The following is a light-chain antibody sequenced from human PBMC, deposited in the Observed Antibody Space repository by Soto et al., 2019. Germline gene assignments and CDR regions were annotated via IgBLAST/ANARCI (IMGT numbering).Light chain of an antibody. CDR2: YAS. V-gene: IGKV3-15*01. CDR3: QQYNNWPIT. J-gene: IGKJ3*01. Sequence: EIVMTQSPATLSLSPGERATLSCRASQSVSSNLAWYQQNPGQAPRLLIYYASTRATGIPARFSGSGSGTEFTLTITSLQSEDLAVYFCQQYNNWPITFGPGTKVDIK. CDR1: QSVSSN.